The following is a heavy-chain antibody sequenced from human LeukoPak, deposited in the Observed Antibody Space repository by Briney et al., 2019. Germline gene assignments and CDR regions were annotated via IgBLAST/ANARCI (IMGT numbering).Heavy chain of an antibody. Sequence: GGSLRLSCAASGFTFSSYAMSWVRQAPGKGLEWVSAISGSGGSTYYADSVKGRFTISRDNSKNTVYLQMNSLRAGDTALYYCAAMTTAAANAFFYWGRGTVVTVSA. D-gene: IGHD2-2*01. CDR2: ISGSGGST. V-gene: IGHV3-23*01. CDR3: AAMTTAAANAFFY. J-gene: IGHJ4*02. CDR1: GFTFSSYA.